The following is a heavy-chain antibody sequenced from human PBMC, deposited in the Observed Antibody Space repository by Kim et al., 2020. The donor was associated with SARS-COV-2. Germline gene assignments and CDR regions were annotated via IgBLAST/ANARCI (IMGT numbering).Heavy chain of an antibody. J-gene: IGHJ4*02. CDR3: ACGSVAVPYYFDY. D-gene: IGHD6-19*01. Sequence: YTPSLKSRVTISVDPSKNQFSLKLSSVTAADTAVYYCACGSVAVPYYFDYWGQGTLVTVSS. V-gene: IGHV4-34*01.